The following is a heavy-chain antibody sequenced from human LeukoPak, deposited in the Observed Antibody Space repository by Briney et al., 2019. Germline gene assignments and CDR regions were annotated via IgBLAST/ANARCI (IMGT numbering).Heavy chain of an antibody. V-gene: IGHV4-59*07. J-gene: IGHJ3*01. Sequence: SDTLSLTCTVSGGSISSYYWSWIRQPPGKGLEGIGYIYYSGSTNYNPSLKSRVTISVDTSKNQFSLKLSSVTAADTAVYYCARVPPDYNDLHDALDLWGQGTVVTVSS. CDR1: GGSISSYY. CDR2: IYYSGST. CDR3: ARVPPDYNDLHDALDL. D-gene: IGHD4-17*01.